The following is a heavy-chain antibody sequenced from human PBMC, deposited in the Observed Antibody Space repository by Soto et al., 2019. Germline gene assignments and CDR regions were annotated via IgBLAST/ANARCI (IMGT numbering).Heavy chain of an antibody. CDR1: GGSITSYH. CDR3: ARETGENWTYEAH. D-gene: IGHD1-7*01. V-gene: IGHV4-4*07. CDR2: ITINGNT. Sequence: PSETLSLTCVVSGGSITSYHWSWIRQPAGKGLEWIGRITINGNTQKNPSFKSRVTMSIDTSRNHFSLNLQSATAADTALYYCARETGENWTYEAHWGPGTLVTVSS. J-gene: IGHJ1*01.